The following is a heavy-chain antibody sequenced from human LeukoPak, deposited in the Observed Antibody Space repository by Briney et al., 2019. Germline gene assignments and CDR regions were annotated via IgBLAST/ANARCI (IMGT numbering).Heavy chain of an antibody. CDR1: GFTFSTYS. Sequence: GGSLRLSCVASGFTFSTYSMNWVRQAPGKGLEWVSYIDTSGTAIYYADSVKGRFTISRDNARNSLYLQMNSLRAEDTAVYYRAREGDYGEEINAFDIWGQGTMVTVSS. CDR2: IDTSGTAI. D-gene: IGHD4-17*01. J-gene: IGHJ3*02. V-gene: IGHV3-48*01. CDR3: AREGDYGEEINAFDI.